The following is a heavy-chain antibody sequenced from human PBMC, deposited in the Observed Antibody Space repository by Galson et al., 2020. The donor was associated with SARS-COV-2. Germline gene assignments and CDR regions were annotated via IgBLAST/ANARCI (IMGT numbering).Heavy chain of an antibody. CDR1: GGSISSSSYY. J-gene: IGHJ4*02. CDR2: TYYTGST. CDR3: ARIIAVASEYCFDY. V-gene: IGHV4-39*01. D-gene: IGHD6-19*01. Sequence: SETLSLTCTVSGGSISSSSYYWGWLRQPPGKGLEWIGATYYTGSTYYNPSLNRRVTISVDTSKNQFFLKLSSVTAADTAVYYCARIIAVASEYCFDYWGQGTTVTVSS.